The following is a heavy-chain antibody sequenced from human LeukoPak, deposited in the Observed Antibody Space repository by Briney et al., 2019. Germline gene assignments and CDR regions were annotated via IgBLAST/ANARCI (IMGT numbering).Heavy chain of an antibody. J-gene: IGHJ1*01. CDR2: ISPSGGIT. D-gene: IGHD3-16*01. Sequence: GGTLRLSCAASGFTFSSHGMNWVRQAPGKGLERVSGISPSGGITYYTDSVKGRFTISRDNSKNTVSLQMNSLRGDDTAVYYCAKDDAWGRYKDWGQGTLVTVSS. CDR3: AKDDAWGRYKD. CDR1: GFTFSSHG. V-gene: IGHV3-23*01.